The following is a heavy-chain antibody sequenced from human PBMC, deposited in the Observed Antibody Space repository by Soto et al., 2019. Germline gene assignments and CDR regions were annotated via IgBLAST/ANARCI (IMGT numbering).Heavy chain of an antibody. CDR3: VGLTIFGVGRWWGAFDI. J-gene: IGHJ3*02. Sequence: EVQLVESGGGLVQPGRSLRLSCAASGFTFDDYAMHWVRQAPGKGLEWVSGISWNSGSIGYADSVKGRFTISRDNAKNSLYLQMNSLRAEDTALYYCVGLTIFGVGRWWGAFDIWGQGTMVTVSS. V-gene: IGHV3-9*01. CDR2: ISWNSGSI. CDR1: GFTFDDYA. D-gene: IGHD3-3*01.